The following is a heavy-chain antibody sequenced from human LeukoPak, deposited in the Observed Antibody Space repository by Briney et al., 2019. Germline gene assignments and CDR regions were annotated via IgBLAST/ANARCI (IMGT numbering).Heavy chain of an antibody. CDR3: AKDPTVGNYYDILTGLGD. CDR1: GFTFSSYG. V-gene: IGHV3-30*02. D-gene: IGHD3-9*01. J-gene: IGHJ4*02. Sequence: GGSLRLSCAASGFTFSSYGMHWVRQAPGKGLEWVAFIRYDGSNKYYADSVKGRFTISRDNSKNTLYLQMNSLRAEDTAVYYCAKDPTVGNYYDILTGLGDWGQGTLVTVSS. CDR2: IRYDGSNK.